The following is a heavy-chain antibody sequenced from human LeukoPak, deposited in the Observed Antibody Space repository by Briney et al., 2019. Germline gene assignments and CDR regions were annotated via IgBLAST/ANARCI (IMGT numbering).Heavy chain of an antibody. V-gene: IGHV1-2*06. CDR2: INPNNGGT. D-gene: IGHD5-18*01. Sequence: GASVKVSCKASGYTFTGYYMHWVRQAPGQGLEWMGRINPNNGGTNYARKFQGRVTMTRDTSISTAYMELSRLRSDDTAVYYCARAKVDTAMVWPDWYPIDYWGQGTLVTVSS. J-gene: IGHJ4*02. CDR3: ARAKVDTAMVWPDWYPIDY. CDR1: GYTFTGYY.